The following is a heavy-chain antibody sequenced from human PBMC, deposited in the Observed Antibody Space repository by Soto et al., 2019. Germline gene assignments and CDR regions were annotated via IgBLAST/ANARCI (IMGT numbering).Heavy chain of an antibody. CDR2: TSGSGDST. D-gene: IGHD3-22*01. J-gene: IGHJ2*01. CDR1: GFSFNSYD. V-gene: IGHV3-23*01. CDR3: ASLKDDSSGYFGNWYFDF. Sequence: EVRLLESGGGLVHPGGSLRLSCAASGFSFNSYDMAWVRRAPGRGLEWVAATSGSGDSTSYADMVNGRFPISRDNSKNTLYLQRHNLRAEDTALYYCASLKDDSSGYFGNWYFDFWGRGTLVTVSS.